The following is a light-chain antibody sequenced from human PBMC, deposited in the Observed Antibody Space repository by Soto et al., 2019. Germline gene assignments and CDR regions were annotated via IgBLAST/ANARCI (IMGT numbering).Light chain of an antibody. V-gene: IGKV1-5*01. Sequence: HMSLSPSTLSASVGDRVTITCQASQTVSTLLAWYQHKPGKAPRLLIYDASSWESGVPSRFSGSGSGTEFTLTISSLQPDDSATYYCQHYNSYSEAFGQGTKVDIK. CDR1: QTVSTL. J-gene: IGKJ1*01. CDR3: QHYNSYSEA. CDR2: DAS.